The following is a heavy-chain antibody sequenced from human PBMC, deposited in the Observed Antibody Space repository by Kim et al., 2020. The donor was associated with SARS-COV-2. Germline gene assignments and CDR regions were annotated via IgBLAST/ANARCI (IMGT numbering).Heavy chain of an antibody. J-gene: IGHJ4*02. CDR2: ISGSGGNS. Sequence: GGSLRLSCAASGFTFSYYAMSWVRQAPGKGLEWVSVISGSGGNSYYAGSVKGRFTISRDNSNKMLYLELNSLRAEDTAVYYCAKGGYSYGYNYFDYWGQGTLVTVSS. CDR1: GFTFSYYA. V-gene: IGHV3-23*01. CDR3: AKGGYSYGYNYFDY. D-gene: IGHD5-18*01.